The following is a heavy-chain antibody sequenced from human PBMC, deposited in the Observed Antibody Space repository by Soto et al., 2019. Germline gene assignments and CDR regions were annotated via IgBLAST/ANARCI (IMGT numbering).Heavy chain of an antibody. D-gene: IGHD3-3*01. CDR3: AKGRIFGVVPERYYYYYMDV. V-gene: IGHV3-9*01. Sequence: GGSLRLSCAASGFTFDDYAMHWVRQAPGKGLEWVSGISWNSGSIGYADSVKGRFTISRDNAKNSLYLQMNSLRAEDTALYYCAKGRIFGVVPERYYYYYMDVWGKGTTVTVSS. CDR2: ISWNSGSI. J-gene: IGHJ6*03. CDR1: GFTFDDYA.